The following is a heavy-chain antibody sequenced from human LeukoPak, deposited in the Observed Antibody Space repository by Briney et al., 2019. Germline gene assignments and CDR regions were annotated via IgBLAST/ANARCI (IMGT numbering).Heavy chain of an antibody. Sequence: GASVKVSCKASGYTFTSYAMHWVRQAPGQRLQWMGWINVGNGNTKYSQKFQGRVTITRDTSASTAYMELSSLRSEDTAVYYCARVGGDCSGGSCLYYFDYWGQGTLVTVSS. V-gene: IGHV1-3*01. J-gene: IGHJ4*02. CDR2: INVGNGNT. CDR1: GYTFTSYA. D-gene: IGHD2-15*01. CDR3: ARVGGDCSGGSCLYYFDY.